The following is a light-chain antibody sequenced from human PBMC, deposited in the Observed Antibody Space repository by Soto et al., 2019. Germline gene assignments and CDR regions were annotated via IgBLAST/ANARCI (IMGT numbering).Light chain of an antibody. V-gene: IGKV3D-20*02. CDR3: QQRSNWPPT. J-gene: IGKJ5*01. CDR1: QSVTSSF. Sequence: ETVMTQSPATLSVSPGERATLSCLASQSVTSSFLAWYQQKPGQAPRLLMYGASTRATGIPDRFSGSGSGTDFTLTISRLEPEDFAVYYCQQRSNWPPTFGQGTRLEIK. CDR2: GAS.